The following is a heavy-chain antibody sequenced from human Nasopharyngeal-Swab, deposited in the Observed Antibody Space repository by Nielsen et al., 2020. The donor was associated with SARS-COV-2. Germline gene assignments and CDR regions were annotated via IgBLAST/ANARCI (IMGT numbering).Heavy chain of an antibody. CDR2: IYYSGST. CDR1: GGSISSSSYY. D-gene: IGHD3-3*01. V-gene: IGHV4-31*03. Sequence: SETLSLTCTVSGGSISSSSYYWGWIRQHPGKGLEWIGYIYYSGSTYYNPSLKSRVTISVDTSKNQFSLKLSSVTAADTAVYYCARARRGAIFGAVDAFDIWGQGTMVTVSS. CDR3: ARARRGAIFGAVDAFDI. J-gene: IGHJ3*02.